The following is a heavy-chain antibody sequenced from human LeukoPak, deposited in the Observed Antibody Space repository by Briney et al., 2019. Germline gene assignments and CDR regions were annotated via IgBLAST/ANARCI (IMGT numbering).Heavy chain of an antibody. D-gene: IGHD6-13*01. CDR3: ARRWSFDY. CDR2: ISYDGSDK. CDR1: AFTFNIYA. J-gene: IGHJ4*02. Sequence: GGSLRLSCAASAFTFNIYAMHWVRQAPGKGLEWVAVISYDGSDKYYADSVKGRFTISRDNSNNTLYLQMNSLRVEDTAVYYCARRWSFDYWGLGTLVTVSS. V-gene: IGHV3-30*04.